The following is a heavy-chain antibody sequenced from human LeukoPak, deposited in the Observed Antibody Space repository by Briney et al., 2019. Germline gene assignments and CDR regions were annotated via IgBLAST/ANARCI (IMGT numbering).Heavy chain of an antibody. CDR1: DYSISSGYY. CDR3: AREVAGTGYWFDP. V-gene: IGHV4-38-2*02. D-gene: IGHD6-19*01. Sequence: SETLSLTCTVSDYSISSGYYWGWIRQPPGKGLEWIGSIYHSESAYYNPSLKSRVTISVDTSKNQFSLKLSSVTAADTAVYYCAREVAGTGYWFDPWGQGTLVTVSS. CDR2: IYHSESA. J-gene: IGHJ5*02.